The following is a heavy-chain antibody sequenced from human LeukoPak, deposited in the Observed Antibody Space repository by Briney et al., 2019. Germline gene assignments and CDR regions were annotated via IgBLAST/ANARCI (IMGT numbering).Heavy chain of an antibody. J-gene: IGHJ3*02. CDR2: INHSGST. CDR1: GGSFSGYY. V-gene: IGHV4-34*01. Sequence: PSETLSLTCAVYGGSFSGYYWSWIRQPPGKGLEWIGEINHSGSTNYNPSLKSRVTISVDTSKNQFSLKLSSVTAADTAVYYCARGPDYANAFDIWGQGTMVTVSS. D-gene: IGHD4-17*01. CDR3: ARGPDYANAFDI.